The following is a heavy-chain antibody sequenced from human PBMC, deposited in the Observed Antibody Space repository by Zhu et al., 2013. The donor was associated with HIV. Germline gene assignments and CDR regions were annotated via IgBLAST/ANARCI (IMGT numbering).Heavy chain of an antibody. Sequence: QLVQSGAEVKKPGSSVKVSCKASGGTFSSYAISWVRQAPGQGLEWMGWIIPIFGIANYAQKFQGRVTITADESTSTAYMELSSLRSEDTAVYYCARAGGPIVATISARGFDIWGQGTMVTVSS. CDR3: ARAGGPIVATISARGFDI. V-gene: IGHV1-69*01. J-gene: IGHJ3*02. D-gene: IGHD6-6*01. CDR2: IIPIFGIA. CDR1: GGTFSSYA.